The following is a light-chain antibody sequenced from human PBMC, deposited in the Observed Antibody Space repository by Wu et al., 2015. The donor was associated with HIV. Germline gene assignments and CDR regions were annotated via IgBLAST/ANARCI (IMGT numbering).Light chain of an antibody. CDR3: QQYNTFPWT. V-gene: IGKV1-5*03. J-gene: IGKJ1*01. Sequence: DIQMTQSPSTLSASVGDRVTITCRASQSISSWLAWYQQKPGKAPKLLIYKAFSLESGVPSRFSGGGSGTEFTLTISSLRPDDFATYYCQQYNTFPWTFGQGTKVDIK. CDR1: QSISSW. CDR2: KAF.